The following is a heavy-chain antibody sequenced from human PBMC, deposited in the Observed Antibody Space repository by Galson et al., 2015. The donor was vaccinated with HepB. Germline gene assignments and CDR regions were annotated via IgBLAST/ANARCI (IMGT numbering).Heavy chain of an antibody. CDR2: INTNTGNP. CDR1: GYTFTSYA. CDR3: ARYGFPDPAWGAMVKSHDAFDI. D-gene: IGHD5-18*01. Sequence: SVKVSCKASGYTFTSYAMNWVRQAPGQGLEWMGWINTNTGNPTYAQGFTGRFVFSLDTSVSTAYLQISSLKAEDTAVYYCARYGFPDPAWGAMVKSHDAFDIWGQGTMVTVSS. J-gene: IGHJ3*02. V-gene: IGHV7-4-1*02.